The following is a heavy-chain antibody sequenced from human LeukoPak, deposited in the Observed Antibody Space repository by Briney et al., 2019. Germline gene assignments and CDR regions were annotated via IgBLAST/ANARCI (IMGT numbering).Heavy chain of an antibody. CDR1: GFTFSSSA. V-gene: IGHV3-23*01. Sequence: PGGSLRLSCAASGFTFSSSAMSWVRQAPGKGLYWVSAISGSGTGTYYADSVKGRFTISRDSSKNTLYLQMNSLRAEDTAVYYCAKGGGTGTRFDYWGQGTLVTVS. J-gene: IGHJ4*02. CDR3: AKGGGTGTRFDY. CDR2: ISGSGTGT. D-gene: IGHD1-7*01.